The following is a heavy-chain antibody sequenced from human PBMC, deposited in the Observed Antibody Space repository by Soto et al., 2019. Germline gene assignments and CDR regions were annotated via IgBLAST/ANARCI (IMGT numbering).Heavy chain of an antibody. CDR3: ERDQMGSGLY. CDR2: IWYDGSNK. D-gene: IGHD3-10*01. J-gene: IGHJ4*02. Sequence: QVQLVESGGGVVQPGRSLRLSCAASGFTFSSYGMHCVRQAPGKGLEWVAVIWYDGSNKYYADSVKGRFTISRDNSKNTRYLQMNSLRVEDTAVYYCERDQMGSGLYGGQGTLFTVSS. V-gene: IGHV3-33*01. CDR1: GFTFSSYG.